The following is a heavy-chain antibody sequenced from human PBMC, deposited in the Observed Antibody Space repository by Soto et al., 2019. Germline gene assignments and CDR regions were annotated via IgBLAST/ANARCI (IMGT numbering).Heavy chain of an antibody. CDR3: ARAPLEMATSYFDY. CDR1: GGTFSSYA. D-gene: IGHD5-12*01. Sequence: QVQLVQSGAEVKKPGSSVKVSCKASGGTFSSYAISWVRQAPGQGLEWMGGIIPIFGTANYAQKFQGRVTITADNSTSTAYMELRSLRSEDTAVYYCARAPLEMATSYFDYWGQGTLVTVSS. V-gene: IGHV1-69*06. CDR2: IIPIFGTA. J-gene: IGHJ4*02.